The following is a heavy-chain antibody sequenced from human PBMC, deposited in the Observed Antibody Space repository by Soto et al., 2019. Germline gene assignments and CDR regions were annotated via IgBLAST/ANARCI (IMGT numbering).Heavy chain of an antibody. CDR3: ARKPPGTGEFDY. J-gene: IGHJ4*02. CDR1: GYSISSSNW. CDR2: ISYSGST. Sequence: QVQLQESGPGLVKPSDTLSLTCAVSGYSISSSNWWGWIRQPPGKGLEWIGYISYSGSTYYNPSLKGRVTMSVDTSNNQFSLKLNSVTVVDTAVYYCARKPPGTGEFDYWGQGTLVTVSS. V-gene: IGHV4-28*01. D-gene: IGHD3-16*01.